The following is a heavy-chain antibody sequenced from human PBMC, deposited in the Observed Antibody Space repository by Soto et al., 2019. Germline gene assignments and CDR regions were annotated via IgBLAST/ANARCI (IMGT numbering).Heavy chain of an antibody. J-gene: IGHJ4*02. CDR2: ISWNGGVI. Sequence: EVQLVESGGGLAQPDRSLRLSCEASGFIFDDYAMHWVRQLPGKGLDWVSTISWNGGVIDYAESVQGRFTISRDNGKNSLFLQMNSLKTEDTALYYCAAGTPAVAGIQLHWGQGSLVTVSS. D-gene: IGHD6-19*01. CDR3: AAGTPAVAGIQLH. CDR1: GFIFDDYA. V-gene: IGHV3-9*01.